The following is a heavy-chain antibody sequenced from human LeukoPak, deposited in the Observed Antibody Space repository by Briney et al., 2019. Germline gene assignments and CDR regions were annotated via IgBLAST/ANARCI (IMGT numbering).Heavy chain of an antibody. CDR3: AKDLWKADY. Sequence: GGSLRLSCAASGFTFSSYAMSWVRQAPGKGLEWVSAIGGDAVSTYYADSVKGRFSISRDNPKNTLYLQMNSLRADDTAVYYCAKDLWKADYWGQGTLVTVSS. CDR1: GFTFSSYA. J-gene: IGHJ4*02. D-gene: IGHD3-3*01. V-gene: IGHV3-23*01. CDR2: IGGDAVST.